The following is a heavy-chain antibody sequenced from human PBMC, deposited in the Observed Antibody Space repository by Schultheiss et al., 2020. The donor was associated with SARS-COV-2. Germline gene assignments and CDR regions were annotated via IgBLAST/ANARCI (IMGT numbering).Heavy chain of an antibody. Sequence: GGSLRLSCAASGFTFSSYGMHWVRQAPGKGLEWVAVIWYDGSNKYYADSVKGRFTISRDNSKNTLDLQMNSLRADDTAVYYCAKGAGTSARGWYHDYWGQGTLVTVSS. D-gene: IGHD6-19*01. CDR2: IWYDGSNK. CDR3: AKGAGTSARGWYHDY. J-gene: IGHJ4*02. CDR1: GFTFSSYG. V-gene: IGHV3-30*02.